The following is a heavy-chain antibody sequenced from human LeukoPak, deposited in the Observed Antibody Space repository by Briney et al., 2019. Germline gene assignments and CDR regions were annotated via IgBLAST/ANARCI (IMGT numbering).Heavy chain of an antibody. V-gene: IGHV4-38-2*01. CDR2: IYTSGST. J-gene: IGHJ4*02. CDR1: GYSISSGYY. D-gene: IGHD1-26*01. Sequence: SETLSLTCAVSGYSISSGYYWGWIRQPPGKGLEWIGRIYTSGSTNYNPSLKSRVTISVDTSKNPFSLKLSSVTAADTAVYYCARMVGATTAFDYWGQGTLVTASS. CDR3: ARMVGATTAFDY.